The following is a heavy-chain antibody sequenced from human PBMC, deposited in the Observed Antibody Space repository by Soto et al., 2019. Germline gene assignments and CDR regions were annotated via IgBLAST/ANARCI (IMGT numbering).Heavy chain of an antibody. J-gene: IGHJ4*02. D-gene: IGHD3-10*01. CDR1: GYTFANYP. V-gene: IGHV1-3*01. CDR3: ARAKIITTLDY. CDR2: INAGNGYT. Sequence: QVQLVQSGAEGKKPGASVKVSCETSGYTFANYPMHWVRQAPGQTLEWMGWINAGNGYTKYSQKFQGRVTITRDTSASIAYMELSSLISEDTAVYYCARAKIITTLDYWGQGTLVTVSS.